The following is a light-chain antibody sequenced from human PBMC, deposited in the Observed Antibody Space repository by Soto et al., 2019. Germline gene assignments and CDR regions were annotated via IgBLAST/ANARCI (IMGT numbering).Light chain of an antibody. Sequence: DIQMTQSPSILSASVGDRVTITCRASQSISNWLAWYQQRPGKAPKLLIYKASSLESGVPSRFSGSGSGTEFTLTISSLQPDDFATYYCQQYKSYWYTFGPGTRLEIK. CDR3: QQYKSYWYT. CDR1: QSISNW. CDR2: KAS. V-gene: IGKV1-5*03. J-gene: IGKJ2*01.